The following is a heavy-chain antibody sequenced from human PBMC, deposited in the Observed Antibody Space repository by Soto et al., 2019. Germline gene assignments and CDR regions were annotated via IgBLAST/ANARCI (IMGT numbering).Heavy chain of an antibody. CDR2: IIPIFSTA. D-gene: IGHD2-21*01. Sequence: GASVKVSCKASGGTFSSYAISWGRQAPGQGLEKMGGIIPIFSTANYAQKFQGRVTITADESTSTAYMELSSLRSEDTAVYYCAREADWASGFDYWGQGTLVTVSS. V-gene: IGHV1-69*13. CDR3: AREADWASGFDY. CDR1: GGTFSSYA. J-gene: IGHJ4*02.